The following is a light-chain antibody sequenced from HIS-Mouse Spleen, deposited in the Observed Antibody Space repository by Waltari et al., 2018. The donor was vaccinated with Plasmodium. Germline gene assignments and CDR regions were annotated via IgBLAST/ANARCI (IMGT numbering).Light chain of an antibody. CDR2: DVS. CDR1: ISDVGGYNY. CDR3: CSHACSYTSV. J-gene: IGLJ2*01. V-gene: IGLV2-11*01. Sequence: QSALTQPRSVSGSPGQSVTISCTGTISDVGGYNYVSWYQQHPGKAPRLMIYDVSKRPSRVPYRFSGSTSATAAPPTISGLQAEDEADYSSCSHACSYTSVFGGGNKLTVL.